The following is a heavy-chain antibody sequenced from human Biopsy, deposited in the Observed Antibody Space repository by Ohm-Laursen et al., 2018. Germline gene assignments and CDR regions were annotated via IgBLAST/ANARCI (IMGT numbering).Heavy chain of an antibody. CDR1: GGTFSNYA. V-gene: IGHV1-69*04. Sequence: GASVKVSCKTSGGTFSNYAITWVRQVPGQGLDWMGRIIPILGTVDYGQNFQGRVTIRADTSTTFLELTSLRYDDTAVYYCASGDIGGIGLDVWGLGTTVTVSS. CDR3: ASGDIGGIGLDV. J-gene: IGHJ6*02. CDR2: IIPILGTV. D-gene: IGHD3-10*01.